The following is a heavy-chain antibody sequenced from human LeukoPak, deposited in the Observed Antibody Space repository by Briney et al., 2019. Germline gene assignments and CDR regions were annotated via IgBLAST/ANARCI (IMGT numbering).Heavy chain of an antibody. CDR2: INHSGST. CDR3: ARARYCSSTGCLYYFDY. CDR1: GGSFSGYY. V-gene: IGHV4-34*01. J-gene: IGHJ4*02. Sequence: PSETLSLTCAVYGGSFSGYYWSWIRQPPGKGLEWIGEINHSGSTNYNPSLKSRVTISVDTSKNQFSLKLSSVTAADTAVYYCARARYCSSTGCLYYFDYWGQGTLVTVSS. D-gene: IGHD2-2*01.